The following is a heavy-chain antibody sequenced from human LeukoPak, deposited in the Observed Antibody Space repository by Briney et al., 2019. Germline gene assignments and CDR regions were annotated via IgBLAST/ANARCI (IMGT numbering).Heavy chain of an antibody. CDR3: AKEQRPYYYDSSGYYSPFDY. D-gene: IGHD3-22*01. CDR2: ISWDGGST. CDR1: GFTFDDYA. V-gene: IGHV3-43D*03. Sequence: PGGSLRLSCAASGFTFDDYAMHWVRQAPGKGLEWVSLISWDGGSTYYADSVKGRFTISRDNSKNSLYLQMNSLRAEDTALYYCAKEQRPYYYDSSGYYSPFDYWGQGTLVTVSS. J-gene: IGHJ4*02.